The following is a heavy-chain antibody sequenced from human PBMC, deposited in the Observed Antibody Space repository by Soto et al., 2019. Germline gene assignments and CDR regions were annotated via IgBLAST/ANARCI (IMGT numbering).Heavy chain of an antibody. CDR1: GFTFSAYA. CDR3: AQAREDIVLLVALAN. J-gene: IGHJ4*02. V-gene: IGHV3-30*18. Sequence: GGSLRLSCAASGFTFSAYAMHWVRQAPDKGLEWVAVISDDGLNKYYRDSLKGRFTISRDNSKNTLHLQMNSLRPEDTAVYYCAQAREDIVLLVALANWGQGNRVTLSS. D-gene: IGHD2-8*01. CDR2: ISDDGLNK.